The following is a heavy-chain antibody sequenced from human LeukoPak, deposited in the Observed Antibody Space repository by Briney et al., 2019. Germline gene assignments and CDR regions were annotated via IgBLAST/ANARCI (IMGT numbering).Heavy chain of an antibody. D-gene: IGHD3-10*01. Sequence: SETLSLTCTVSGGSISSGGYYWSWIRQHPGKGLEWIGSIYYSGSTYYNPSLKSRVTISVDTSKNQFSLKLSSVTAADTAVYYCARAPYYYGSGSTRNPYYFDYWGQGTLVTVSS. CDR2: IYYSGST. CDR3: ARAPYYYGSGSTRNPYYFDY. V-gene: IGHV4-31*03. J-gene: IGHJ4*02. CDR1: GGSISSGGYY.